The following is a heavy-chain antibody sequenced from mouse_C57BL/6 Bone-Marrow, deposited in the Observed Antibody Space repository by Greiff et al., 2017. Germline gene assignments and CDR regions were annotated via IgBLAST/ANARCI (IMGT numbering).Heavy chain of an antibody. D-gene: IGHD1-1*01. V-gene: IGHV1-82*01. Sequence: QVQLQQSGPELVKPGASVKISCKASGYAFSSSWMNWVKQRPGKGLEWIGRIYPGDGDTNYNGKFKGKATLTAAKSSSTAYMQLRSLTSAEDAVYYCARDYYGTPRFAYWGKGTLVTVSA. CDR3: ARDYYGTPRFAY. CDR2: IYPGDGDT. J-gene: IGHJ3*01. CDR1: GYAFSSSW.